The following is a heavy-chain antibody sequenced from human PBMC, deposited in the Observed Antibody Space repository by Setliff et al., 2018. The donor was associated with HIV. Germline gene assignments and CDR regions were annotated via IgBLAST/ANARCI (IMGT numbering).Heavy chain of an antibody. D-gene: IGHD1-26*01. J-gene: IGHJ4*02. Sequence: PGGSLRLSCAPSGFTFGSYAMSWVRQAPGKGLEWVSVISGSGDSTFYADSLKGRFTISRDNSKNTLYLQMNSLRAEDTAVYYCAKDPPSYGIEYWGQGTLVTVSS. CDR1: GFTFGSYA. V-gene: IGHV3-23*01. CDR3: AKDPPSYGIEY. CDR2: ISGSGDST.